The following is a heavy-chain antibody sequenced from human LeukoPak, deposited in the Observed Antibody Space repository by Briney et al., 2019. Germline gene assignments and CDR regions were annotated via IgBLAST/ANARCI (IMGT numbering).Heavy chain of an antibody. CDR2: INPNSGGT. Sequence: ASVKVSCKASGYTFTDYYMHWVRQAPGQGLEWMGWINPNSGGTNYAQKFQGRVTMTRDTSISTAYMELSRLRSDDTAVYYCARVRYSSSWYPRFDHWGQGTLVTVSS. V-gene: IGHV1-2*02. CDR3: ARVRYSSSWYPRFDH. J-gene: IGHJ4*02. D-gene: IGHD6-13*01. CDR1: GYTFTDYY.